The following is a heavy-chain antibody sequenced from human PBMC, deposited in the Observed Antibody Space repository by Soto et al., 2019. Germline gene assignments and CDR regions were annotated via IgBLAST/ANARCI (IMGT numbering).Heavy chain of an antibody. D-gene: IGHD6-19*01. CDR2: TYYRSKWYN. CDR1: GDSVSSNSAA. CDR3: AREEAPRQWLVPDDAFDI. J-gene: IGHJ3*02. V-gene: IGHV6-1*01. Sequence: SQTLSLTCAISGDSVSSNSAAWNWIRQSPSRGLEWLGRTYYRSKWYNDYAVSVKSRITINPDTSKNQFSLQLNSVTPGDTAVFYCAREEAPRQWLVPDDAFDIWGQGTMVTVSS.